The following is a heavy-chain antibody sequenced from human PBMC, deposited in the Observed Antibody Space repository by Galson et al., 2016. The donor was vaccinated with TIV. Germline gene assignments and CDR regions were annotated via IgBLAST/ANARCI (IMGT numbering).Heavy chain of an antibody. CDR3: ARSDSYYKYALDV. CDR2: INPKTGAT. V-gene: IGHV1-2*02. Sequence: SVKVSCKASGYSFTGYFMHWVRQAPGQGLEWMGWINPKTGATTYAQEFQGRITMTRDTFASTVYMDLNRLQSDDTAVYYCARSDSYYKYALDVWGQGTTVTGSS. J-gene: IGHJ3*01. CDR1: GYSFTGYF. D-gene: IGHD3-10*01.